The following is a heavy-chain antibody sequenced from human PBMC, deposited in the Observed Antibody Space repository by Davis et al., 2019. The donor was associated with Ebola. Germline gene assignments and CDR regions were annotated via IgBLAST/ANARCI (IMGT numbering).Heavy chain of an antibody. D-gene: IGHD5-12*01. Sequence: GESLKISCAASGFTFSSYGMHWVRQAPGKGLEWVAVIWYDGSNKYYADSVKGRFTISRDNSKNTLYLQMNSLRAEDTAVYYCAVKGYDSSIDYWGQGTLVTVSS. V-gene: IGHV3-33*08. CDR2: IWYDGSNK. CDR3: AVKGYDSSIDY. J-gene: IGHJ4*02. CDR1: GFTFSSYG.